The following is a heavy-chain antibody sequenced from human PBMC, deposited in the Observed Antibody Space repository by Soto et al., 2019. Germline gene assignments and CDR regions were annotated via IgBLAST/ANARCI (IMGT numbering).Heavy chain of an antibody. J-gene: IGHJ3*02. D-gene: IGHD2-2*01. CDR3: ARDHPIVVVPAATLPI. V-gene: IGHV1-18*01. CDR1: GYTFTSYG. CDR2: ISAYNGNT. Sequence: ASVKVSCKASGYTFTSYGISWVRQGPGQGLEWMGWISAYNGNTNYAQKLQGRVTMTTDTSTSTAYMELRSLRSDDTAVYYCARDHPIVVVPAATLPIWGQGTMVTVSS.